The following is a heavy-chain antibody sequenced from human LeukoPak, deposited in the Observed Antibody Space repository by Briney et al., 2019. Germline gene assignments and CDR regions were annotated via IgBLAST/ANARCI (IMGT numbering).Heavy chain of an antibody. CDR2: ISSSSSYI. J-gene: IGHJ4*02. V-gene: IGHV3-21*01. CDR3: ASFSVRGVIIDY. Sequence: GGSLRLSCAASGFTFSSYSMNWVRQAPGKGLEWVSSISSSSSYIYYADSVKGRFTISRDNAKNSLYLQMNSLRAEDTAVYYCASFSVRGVIIDYWGQGTLVTVSS. CDR1: GFTFSSYS. D-gene: IGHD3-10*01.